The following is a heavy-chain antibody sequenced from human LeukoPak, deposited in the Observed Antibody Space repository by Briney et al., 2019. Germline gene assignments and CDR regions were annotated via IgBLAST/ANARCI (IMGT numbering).Heavy chain of an antibody. J-gene: IGHJ3*01. V-gene: IGHV3-23*01. D-gene: IGHD2-2*02. Sequence: GGSLRLSCAASGFTFSSYAMSWVRQAPGKGLEWVSAISGSGGSTYYADSVKGRYTISRDNSKNTLYLQMNSLRAEDMAVYFCAKGRTEYAYTSDALDVWGHGTMITVSS. CDR3: AKGRTEYAYTSDALDV. CDR1: GFTFSSYA. CDR2: ISGSGGST.